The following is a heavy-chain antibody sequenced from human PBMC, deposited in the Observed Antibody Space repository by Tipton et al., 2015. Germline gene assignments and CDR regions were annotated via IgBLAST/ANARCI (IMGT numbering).Heavy chain of an antibody. J-gene: IGHJ4*02. CDR3: ARDICGGGSCLDY. Sequence: GLVKPSETPSLSCSVSGGSISNYFWGWIRQPPGKGLEWLSYISGSGSTIYYADSVKGRFTISRDYAKNSLYLQMNSLRAEDTAVYYCARDICGGGSCLDYWGQGTLATVSS. CDR1: GGSISNYF. D-gene: IGHD2-21*01. V-gene: IGHV3-11*01. CDR2: ISGSGSTI.